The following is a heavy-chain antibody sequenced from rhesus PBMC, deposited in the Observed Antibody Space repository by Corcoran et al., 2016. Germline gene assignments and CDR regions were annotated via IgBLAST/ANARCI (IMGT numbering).Heavy chain of an antibody. J-gene: IGHJ6*01. D-gene: IGHD6-25*01. Sequence: QVQLQESGPGLVKPSETLSLTCAVSGGSISSSSWSWIRQAPGKGRERIGRIDSSGRTYYNPSLKSRGTLSVDTAKNQFSLKLSSVTAADTAVYYCARVGSWAGLDAWGQGVVVTVSS. V-gene: IGHV4S11*01. CDR3: ARVGSWAGLDA. CDR2: IDSSGRT. CDR1: GGSISSSS.